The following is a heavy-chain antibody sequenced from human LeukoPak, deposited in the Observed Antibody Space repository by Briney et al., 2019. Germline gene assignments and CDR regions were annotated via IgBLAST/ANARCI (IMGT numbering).Heavy chain of an antibody. D-gene: IGHD1-26*01. V-gene: IGHV3-7*01. J-gene: IGHJ4*02. CDR2: IKQDESEK. CDR1: GFTFSSYW. Sequence: PGGSLRLSCTASGFTFSSYWMSWVRQAPGEGLEWVANIKQDESEKFYVDSVKGRFTISRDNAKNSLYLQMNSLRAEDTAVYYCARDSSGVGVDFDYWGQGTLVTVSS. CDR3: ARDSSGVGVDFDY.